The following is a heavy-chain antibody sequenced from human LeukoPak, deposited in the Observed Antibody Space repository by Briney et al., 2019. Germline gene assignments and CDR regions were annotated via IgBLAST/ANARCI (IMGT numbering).Heavy chain of an antibody. D-gene: IGHD3-22*01. CDR3: ARAYYDSSGYEGDAFDI. J-gene: IGHJ3*02. CDR1: GYTFTSYD. V-gene: IGHV1-8*03. CDR2: MNPNSGNT. Sequence: ASVKVSCKASGYTFTSYDINWVRQATGQGLEWMGWMNPNSGNTGYAQKFQGRVTITRNTSISTAYMELSSLRSGDTAVYYCARAYYDSSGYEGDAFDIWGQGTMVTVSS.